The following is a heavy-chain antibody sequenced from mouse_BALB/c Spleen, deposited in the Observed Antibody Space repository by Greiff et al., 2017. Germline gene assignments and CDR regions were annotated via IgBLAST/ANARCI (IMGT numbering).Heavy chain of an antibody. CDR3: AREEGDGYYYFDY. Sequence: EVKVEESGGGLVKPGGSLKLSCAASGFTFSSYAMSWVRQTPEKRLEWVASISSGGSTYYPDSVKGRFTISRDNARNILYLQMSSLRSEDTAMYYCAREEGDGYYYFDYWGQGTTLTVSS. V-gene: IGHV5-6-5*01. CDR2: ISSGGST. J-gene: IGHJ2*01. CDR1: GFTFSSYA. D-gene: IGHD2-3*01.